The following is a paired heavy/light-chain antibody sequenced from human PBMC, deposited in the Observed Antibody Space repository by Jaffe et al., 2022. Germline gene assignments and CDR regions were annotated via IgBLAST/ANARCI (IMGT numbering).Light chain of an antibody. Sequence: DIVMTQSPDSLAVSLGERATINCKSSQSVLSNSNNKNYLAWYQQKPGQPPKLLIYWASTRESGVPDRFSGSGSGTFFTLTISSLQAEDVAVYYCQQYYSTRRTFGQGTKLEIK. J-gene: IGKJ2*01. CDR2: WAS. CDR3: QQYYSTRRT. CDR1: QSVLSNSNNKNY. V-gene: IGKV4-1*01.
Heavy chain of an antibody. V-gene: IGHV3-30*02. CDR1: GFTFSSYG. CDR3: AKDPFPNDAFDI. CDR2: IRYDGSTQ. Sequence: QVQLVESGGGVVQPGGSLRLSCAASGFTFSSYGMHWLRQAPGKGLEWVAFIRYDGSTQYYADSVKGRFTISRDNSKNTLYMQMNSLTAEDTAVYYCAKDPFPNDAFDIWGQGTMVTVSS. J-gene: IGHJ3*02.